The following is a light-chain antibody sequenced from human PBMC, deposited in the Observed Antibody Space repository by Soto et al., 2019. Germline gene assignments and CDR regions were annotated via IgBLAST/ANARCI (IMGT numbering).Light chain of an antibody. Sequence: QSVLTQPRSVSGSPGQSVTISCTGTSSDVGTYNYVSWYQQYPGKAPKLVVYDVITRPSGVPDRFSGSKSGNTASLTISGLQGEDEADYYCCSYAGNFIWVFGGGTKVTFL. CDR1: SSDVGTYNY. CDR3: CSYAGNFIWV. CDR2: DVI. J-gene: IGLJ3*02. V-gene: IGLV2-11*01.